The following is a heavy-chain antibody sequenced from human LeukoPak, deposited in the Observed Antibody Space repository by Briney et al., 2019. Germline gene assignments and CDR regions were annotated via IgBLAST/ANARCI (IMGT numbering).Heavy chain of an antibody. CDR2: IFYTGDT. CDR3: ARRGRRFDP. CDR1: GGSITTTIYY. J-gene: IGHJ5*02. Sequence: PSETRSLTCSVAGGSITTTIYYWDWLRQPPGKGLEWIGSIFYTGDTYYNPSLNTRVTMSAHTSKNQFSLKLTSVTAADTAVYYCARRGRRFDPWGQGTLVTVSS. V-gene: IGHV4-39*01.